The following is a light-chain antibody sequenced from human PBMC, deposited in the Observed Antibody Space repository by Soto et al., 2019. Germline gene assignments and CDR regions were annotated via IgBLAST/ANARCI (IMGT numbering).Light chain of an antibody. Sequence: EIVLTQSPGTLSLSPGERATLSCRASQSVSSSYLAWYQQKPGQAPRLLIYGASSRATGIPDRFSGSGSGTDVTLTSSRLEPEDFAVYYCQQYGSAPRVYTFGQGTKLEIK. CDR1: QSVSSSY. CDR3: QQYGSAPRVYT. V-gene: IGKV3-20*01. J-gene: IGKJ2*01. CDR2: GAS.